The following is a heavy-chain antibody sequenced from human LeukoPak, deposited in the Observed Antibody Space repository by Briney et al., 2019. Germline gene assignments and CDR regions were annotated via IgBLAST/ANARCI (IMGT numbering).Heavy chain of an antibody. V-gene: IGHV4-30-4*07. D-gene: IGHD3-16*02. J-gene: IGHJ4*02. CDR1: GGSISSGGYS. CDR2: IYYTGNT. CDR3: ARGFGYYDYVWGSYRYRYFDY. Sequence: SETLSLTCAVSGGSISSGGYSWSWIRQPPGKGMEFIAYIYYTGNTYFNPSLKSRVTISVDTSKNQFSLKLSSVTAADTAVYYCARGFGYYDYVWGSYRYRYFDYWGQGTLVTVSS.